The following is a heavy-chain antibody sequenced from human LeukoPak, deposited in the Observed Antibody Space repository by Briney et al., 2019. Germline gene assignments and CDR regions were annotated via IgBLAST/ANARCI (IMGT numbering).Heavy chain of an antibody. D-gene: IGHD6-13*01. CDR2: IYHSGST. CDR3: ARDPGSTINWFDP. J-gene: IGHJ5*02. Sequence: PSETLSLTCAVSGGSISSSNWWSWVRQPPGKGLEWIGEIYHSGSTNYNPSLKSRVSISVDKSKNQFSLKLSSVTAADTAVYYCARDPGSTINWFDPWGQGTLVTVSS. V-gene: IGHV4-4*02. CDR1: GGSISSSNW.